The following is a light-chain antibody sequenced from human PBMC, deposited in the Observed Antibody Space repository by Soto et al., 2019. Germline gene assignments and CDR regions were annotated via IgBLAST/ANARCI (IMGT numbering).Light chain of an antibody. CDR1: QSVSSN. CDR2: GAS. J-gene: IGKJ3*01. CDR3: QQYNNWPTFN. Sequence: EIVMTQSPATLSVSPGERATLSCRASQSVSSNLAWYQQKPGQTPRLLIYGASTRATGIPARFSGSGSGTEFTLTIGSLQSEDFAVYYCQQYNNWPTFNFGPGTKVDIK. V-gene: IGKV3-15*01.